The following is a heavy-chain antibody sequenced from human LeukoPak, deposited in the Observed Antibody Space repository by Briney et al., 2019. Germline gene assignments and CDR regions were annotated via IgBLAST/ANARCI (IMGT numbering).Heavy chain of an antibody. D-gene: IGHD6-19*01. Sequence: LETLSLTCAVYGESFSGYYWSWLRHPPGKGLEWLGEINHSGSTNYNPSLKSRVTISVDTSKNQFSLKLSSVTAAGTAVYYCARDLKLAVTGTRGTAVDAWGQGSLVTVSS. CDR2: INHSGST. CDR1: GESFSGYY. J-gene: IGHJ5*02. V-gene: IGHV4-34*01. CDR3: ARDLKLAVTGTRGTAVDA.